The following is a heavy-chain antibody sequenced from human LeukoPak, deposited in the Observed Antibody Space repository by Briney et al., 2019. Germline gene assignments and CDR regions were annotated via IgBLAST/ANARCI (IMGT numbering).Heavy chain of an antibody. V-gene: IGHV4-59*01. CDR3: ARDRRGYGSGSYYRIGGQFDP. Sequence: SETLSLTCTVPGGSISSYYWSWIRQPPGKGLEWIGYIYYSGSTNYNPSLKSRVTISVGTSKNQFSLKLSSVTAADTAVYYCARDRRGYGSGSYYRIGGQFDPWGQGTLVTVSS. J-gene: IGHJ5*02. CDR2: IYYSGST. D-gene: IGHD3-10*01. CDR1: GGSISSYY.